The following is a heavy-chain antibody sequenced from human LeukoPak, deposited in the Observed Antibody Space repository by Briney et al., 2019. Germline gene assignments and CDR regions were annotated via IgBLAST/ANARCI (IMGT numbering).Heavy chain of an antibody. CDR2: ISSSGSTI. CDR1: GFTFRNYA. J-gene: IGHJ4*02. CDR3: AKNSGSYVRGLDY. V-gene: IGHV3-23*01. D-gene: IGHD1-26*01. Sequence: GGSLRLSCAASGFTFRNYAMTWVRQAPGKGLEWVSYISSSGSTIYYADSVKGRFTISRDNSNNRLYLQMNSLRAEDTAVYYCAKNSGSYVRGLDYWGQGTLVTVSS.